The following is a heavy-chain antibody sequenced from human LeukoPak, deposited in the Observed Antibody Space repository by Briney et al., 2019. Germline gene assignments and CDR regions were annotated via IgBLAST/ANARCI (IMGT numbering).Heavy chain of an antibody. Sequence: GGSLRLSCAASGFTFSSYAMSWVRQAPGKGLEWVSAISGSGGSTYYADSMKGRFTISRDNSKNTLYLQMNSLRAEGTAVYYCAKEDGSGSYYLYYFDYWDQGTLVTVSS. CDR1: GFTFSSYA. J-gene: IGHJ4*02. D-gene: IGHD3-10*01. V-gene: IGHV3-23*01. CDR2: ISGSGGST. CDR3: AKEDGSGSYYLYYFDY.